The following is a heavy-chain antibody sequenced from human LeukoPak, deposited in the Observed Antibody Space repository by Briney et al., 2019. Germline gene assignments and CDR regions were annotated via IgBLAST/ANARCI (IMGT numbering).Heavy chain of an antibody. Sequence: SQTLSLTCSVSGGFISRPDQYWSWIRQPPGKGLEWIGFIYDNEKTHYSPSFESRVTISGDTSDNHFSLTLNFVTAADTAIYYCAASQSDYYNSGTYHKIHYWGRGALVTVSS. CDR1: GGFISRPDQY. J-gene: IGHJ4*02. D-gene: IGHD3-10*01. V-gene: IGHV4-30-4*01. CDR2: IYDNEKT. CDR3: AASQSDYYNSGTYHKIHY.